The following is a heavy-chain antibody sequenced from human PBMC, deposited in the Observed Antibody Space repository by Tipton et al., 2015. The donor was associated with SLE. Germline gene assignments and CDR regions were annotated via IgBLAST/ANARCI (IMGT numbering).Heavy chain of an antibody. CDR1: GFTFSSYA. D-gene: IGHD5-18*01. CDR2: IYSAGDT. V-gene: IGHV3-23*01. CDR3: ARLLDTALIDY. Sequence: SLRLSCAASGFTFSSYAMSWVRQAPGKGLEWVSVIYSAGDTYYADSVKGRFTISRDNSKNTVYLHMNSLRADDTAIYYCARLLDTALIDYWSQGTLVTVSS. J-gene: IGHJ4*02.